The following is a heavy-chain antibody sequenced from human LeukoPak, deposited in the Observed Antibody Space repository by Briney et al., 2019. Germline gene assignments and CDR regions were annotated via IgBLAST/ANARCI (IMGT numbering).Heavy chain of an antibody. J-gene: IGHJ3*02. CDR1: GFTFSSYA. CDR3: AKAIRDYYGSSTHKGGDAFDI. CDR2: ISGSGGST. V-gene: IGHV3-23*01. Sequence: GGSLRLSCAASGFTFSSYAMSWVRQAPGKGLEWVSAISGSGGSTYYADSVKGRFTISRDNSKNTLYLQMNSLRAEDTAVYYCAKAIRDYYGSSTHKGGDAFDIWGQGTMVTVSS. D-gene: IGHD3-22*01.